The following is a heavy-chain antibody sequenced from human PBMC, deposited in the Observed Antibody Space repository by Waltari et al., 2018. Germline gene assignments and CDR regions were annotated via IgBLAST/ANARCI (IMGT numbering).Heavy chain of an antibody. CDR2: IIPIFGTA. CDR1: GGTFSSYA. D-gene: IGHD3-16*01. Sequence: QVQLVQSGAEVKKPGSSVKVSCKASGGTFSSYAISWVRQAPGQGLEWMGGIIPIFGTANYAQKFQGRVTITADESTSTADMELSSLRSEDTAVYYCARDALRGPTISDAFDIWGQGTMVTVSS. J-gene: IGHJ3*02. V-gene: IGHV1-69*01. CDR3: ARDALRGPTISDAFDI.